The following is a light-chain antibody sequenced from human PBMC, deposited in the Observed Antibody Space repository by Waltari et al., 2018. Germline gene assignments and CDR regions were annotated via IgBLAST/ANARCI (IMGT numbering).Light chain of an antibody. CDR2: KAS. CDR3: QQHNSYSYT. V-gene: IGKV1-5*03. Sequence: IQMTQSPSTLSASVGDSVNITCRASQSVSSWLAWYQQKPGRAPKLLIYKASTLHTGVPARFSGSGYGTEFTLTINSLQPDDFATYYCQQHNSYSYTFGQGTNLEIK. J-gene: IGKJ2*01. CDR1: QSVSSW.